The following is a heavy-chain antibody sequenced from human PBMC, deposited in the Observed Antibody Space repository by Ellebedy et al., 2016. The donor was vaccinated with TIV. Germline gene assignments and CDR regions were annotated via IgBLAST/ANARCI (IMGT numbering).Heavy chain of an antibody. CDR3: ARWGSGGRDCFDY. D-gene: IGHD2-15*01. CDR1: GITVSSTY. CDR2: IYSGGST. V-gene: IGHV3-66*01. Sequence: GGSLRLSCAASGITVSSTYMSWVRQAPGKGLEWVAIIYSGGSTFYADSVKGRITISRDISKNTVDLQIYSLRADDTAVYYCARWGSGGRDCFDYWGQGTLVTVSS. J-gene: IGHJ4*02.